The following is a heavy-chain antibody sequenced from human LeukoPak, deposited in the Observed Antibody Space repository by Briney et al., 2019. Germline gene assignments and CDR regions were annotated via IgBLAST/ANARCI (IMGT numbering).Heavy chain of an antibody. V-gene: IGHV3-23*01. CDR3: AKYYYDSSGYYDAAPLDS. J-gene: IGHJ4*02. D-gene: IGHD3-22*01. Sequence: GGSLSLSCAASGSTFSTYAMTWVRQAPGKGLEWVSSISDNGYTTYYADSVRGRFTISRDNSKNTVYLQMIGLRAEDTAVYFCAKYYYDSSGYYDAAPLDSWGQGTLVTVFS. CDR2: ISDNGYTT. CDR1: GSTFSTYA.